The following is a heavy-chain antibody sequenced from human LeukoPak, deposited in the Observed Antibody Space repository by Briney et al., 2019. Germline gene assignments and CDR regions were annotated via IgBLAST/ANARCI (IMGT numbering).Heavy chain of an antibody. CDR3: ARWTVYSSGDDAFDI. Sequence: SETLSFTCAVYGFSCSGYYWSWIRQPPGKGLEWFGEINHSGSTNYNPSLKSRVTISVDTYKNQFSLKLSSVTAADTAVYYCARWTVYSSGDDAFDIWGQGTMVTVSS. CDR2: INHSGST. CDR1: GFSCSGYY. J-gene: IGHJ3*02. D-gene: IGHD6-25*01. V-gene: IGHV4-34*01.